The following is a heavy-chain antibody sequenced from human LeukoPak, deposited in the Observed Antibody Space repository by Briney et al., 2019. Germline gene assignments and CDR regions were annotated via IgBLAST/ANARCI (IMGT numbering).Heavy chain of an antibody. CDR1: GFTFSSYS. CDR3: ARDYYDSSGYYCYYGMDV. D-gene: IGHD3-22*01. J-gene: IGHJ6*02. Sequence: GGSLRLSCAASGFTFSSYSMNWVRQAPGKGLEWVSSISSSSSYIYYADSVKGRFTISRDNAKNSLYLQMNSLRAEDTAVYYCARDYYDSSGYYCYYGMDVWGQGTTVTVSS. V-gene: IGHV3-21*01. CDR2: ISSSSSYI.